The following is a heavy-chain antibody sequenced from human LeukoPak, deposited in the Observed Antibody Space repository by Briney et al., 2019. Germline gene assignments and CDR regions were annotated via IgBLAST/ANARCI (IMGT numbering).Heavy chain of an antibody. D-gene: IGHD2-15*01. CDR1: GGSFSGYY. Sequence: SETLSLTCAVYGGSFSGYYWSWIRQPQGKGLEWLGKTNHSGSTNYNPSLKSRVTISVDTSKNQFSLKLSSVTAADTAVYYCATEQYCSGGSCSMDTAMVWGQGTLVTVSS. V-gene: IGHV4-34*01. CDR3: ATEQYCSGGSCSMDTAMV. J-gene: IGHJ4*02. CDR2: TNHSGST.